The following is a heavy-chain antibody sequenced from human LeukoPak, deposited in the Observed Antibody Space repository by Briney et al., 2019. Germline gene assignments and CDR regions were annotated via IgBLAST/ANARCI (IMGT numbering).Heavy chain of an antibody. CDR2: ISAYNGNT. D-gene: IGHD6-13*01. CDR1: GYTFTSYG. V-gene: IGHV1-18*04. CDR3: ARAPRSSSWANWFDP. Sequence: GASVKVSCKASGYTFTSYGISWVRQAPGQGLEWMGWISAYNGNTNYAQKLQGRVTMTTDTSTSTAYMERMSLKSDDTAVYYCARAPRSSSWANWFDPWGQGTLVTVSS. J-gene: IGHJ5*02.